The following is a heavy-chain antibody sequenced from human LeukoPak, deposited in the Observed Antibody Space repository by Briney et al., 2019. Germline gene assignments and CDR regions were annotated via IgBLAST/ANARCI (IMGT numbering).Heavy chain of an antibody. CDR3: ARGRDDSSGYYPNWFDP. J-gene: IGHJ5*02. CDR1: GGSISSGGYY. D-gene: IGHD3-22*01. V-gene: IGHV4-31*03. Sequence: SETLSLTCTVSGGSISSGGYYWSWIRQHPGKGLEWIGYIYYSGSTYYNPSVKSRVTISVDTSKNQFSLKLSSVTAADTAVYYCARGRDDSSGYYPNWFDPWGQGTLVTVSS. CDR2: IYYSGST.